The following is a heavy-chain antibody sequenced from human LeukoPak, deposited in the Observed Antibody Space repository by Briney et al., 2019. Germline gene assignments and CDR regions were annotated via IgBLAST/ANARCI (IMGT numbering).Heavy chain of an antibody. CDR2: IIPIFGTA. J-gene: IGHJ5*02. V-gene: IGHV1-69*13. Sequence: SVKVSCKASGGTFSSYAISWVRQAPGQGLEWMGGIIPIFGTANYAQKFQGRVTITADESTSTAYMELSSLRSEDTAVYYCAYSAFPSLDRWFDHWGQGTLVTVSS. CDR3: AYSAFPSLDRWFDH. CDR1: GGTFSSYA. D-gene: IGHD3-16*01.